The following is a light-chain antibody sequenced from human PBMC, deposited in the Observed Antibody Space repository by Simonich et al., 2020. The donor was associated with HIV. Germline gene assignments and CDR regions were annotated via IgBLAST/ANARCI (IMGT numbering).Light chain of an antibody. CDR1: SSDVGGYNY. J-gene: IGLJ2*01. CDR2: EDS. CDR3: CSYAGTRTLV. Sequence: QSALTQPASVSGSPGQSITISCTGTSSDVGGYNYVSWYQQHPGKAPKLIIYEDSKRPSGVSNRFSGSKAGNTASLTISGLQADDEADYYCCSYAGTRTLVCGGGTKVIVL. V-gene: IGLV2-23*01.